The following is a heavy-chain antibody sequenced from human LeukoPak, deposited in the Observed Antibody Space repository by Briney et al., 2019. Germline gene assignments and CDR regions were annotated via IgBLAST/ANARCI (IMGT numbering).Heavy chain of an antibody. Sequence: GRSLRLSCAASGFTFSSYGMHWVRQAPGKGLEWVAVIWYDGSSKYYADSVKGRFTISRDNSKNTLYLLTSSLRAEDTAVYYCARGVGITLHPAVDYWGQGTLVSVSS. CDR3: ARGVGITLHPAVDY. CDR1: GFTFSSYG. D-gene: IGHD3-10*01. CDR2: IWYDGSSK. V-gene: IGHV3-33*01. J-gene: IGHJ4*02.